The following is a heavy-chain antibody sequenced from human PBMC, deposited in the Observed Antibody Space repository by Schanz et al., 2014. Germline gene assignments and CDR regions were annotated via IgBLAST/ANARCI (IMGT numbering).Heavy chain of an antibody. CDR3: AKIRYDSSGYYLPYYGMDV. V-gene: IGHV3-23*04. D-gene: IGHD3-22*01. J-gene: IGHJ6*02. Sequence: EVQLVESGGGLVQPGGSLRLSCAASGFNFITFAMSWVRQAPGKGPEWVSAIGGDASRTYYADSVKGRFIIPRDNSKNTLYLQMNSLRAEDTAVYYCAKIRYDSSGYYLPYYGMDVWGQGTTVIVSS. CDR1: GFNFITFA. CDR2: IGGDASRT.